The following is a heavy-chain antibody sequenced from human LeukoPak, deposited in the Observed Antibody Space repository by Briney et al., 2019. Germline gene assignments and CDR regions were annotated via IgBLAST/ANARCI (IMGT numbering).Heavy chain of an antibody. D-gene: IGHD4-17*01. CDR3: ARTTDTVTIDY. V-gene: IGHV3-33*01. CDR1: GFTFSSYG. CDR2: IWYDGSNK. Sequence: GRSLRLSCAASGFTFSSYGMHWVRQAPGKGLEWVAVIWYDGSNKYYADSVKGRFTISRDNSKNTLYLQMNSLRAEDTAVYYCARTTDTVTIDYWGQGTLVTVSS. J-gene: IGHJ4*02.